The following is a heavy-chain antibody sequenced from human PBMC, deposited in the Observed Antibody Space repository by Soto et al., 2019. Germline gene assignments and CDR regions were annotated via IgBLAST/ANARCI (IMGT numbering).Heavy chain of an antibody. Sequence: SETLSLTGAVSVGSISSYYWSWIRQPPGKGLEWIGYIYYSGSTNYNPSLKSRVTISVDTSKNQFSLKLSSVTAADTAVYYCARGHRVAAAGVNFDYWGQGTLVTVSS. D-gene: IGHD6-13*01. CDR1: VGSISSYY. CDR2: IYYSGST. J-gene: IGHJ4*02. V-gene: IGHV4-59*01. CDR3: ARGHRVAAAGVNFDY.